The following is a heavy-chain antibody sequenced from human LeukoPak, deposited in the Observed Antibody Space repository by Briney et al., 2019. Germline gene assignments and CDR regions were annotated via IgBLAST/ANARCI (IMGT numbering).Heavy chain of an antibody. CDR2: IYHSGSI. D-gene: IGHD6-25*01. J-gene: IGHJ5*02. CDR3: AREAAGQWFDP. CDR1: GDSISSSNW. Sequence: SGTLSLTCAVSGDSISSSNWWSWVRQPPGKGLEGIGEIYHSGSINYNPSLKSRVTMSLDKSKNQFSLSLTSVTAADTAVYYCAREAAGQWFDPWGQGTLVTVSS. V-gene: IGHV4-4*02.